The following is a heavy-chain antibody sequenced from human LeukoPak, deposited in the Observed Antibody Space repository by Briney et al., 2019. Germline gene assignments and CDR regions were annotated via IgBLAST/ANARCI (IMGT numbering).Heavy chain of an antibody. Sequence: SVKVSCKAPGGTFSSYAISWVRQAPGQGLEWMGRIIPILGIANYAQKFQGRVTITADKSTSTAYMELSSLRSEDTAVYYCATTERTTVTLRAWVYGMDVWGQGTTVTVSS. CDR1: GGTFSSYA. J-gene: IGHJ6*02. D-gene: IGHD4-11*01. V-gene: IGHV1-69*04. CDR2: IIPILGIA. CDR3: ATTERTTVTLRAWVYGMDV.